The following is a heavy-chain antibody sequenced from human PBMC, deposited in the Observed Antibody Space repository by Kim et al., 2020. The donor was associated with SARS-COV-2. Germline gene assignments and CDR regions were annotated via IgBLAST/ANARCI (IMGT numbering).Heavy chain of an antibody. CDR1: GFTFSDYY. Sequence: GGSLRLSCAASGFTFSDYYMSWIRQAPGKGLEWVSYISSSGSTIYYADSVKGRFTISRDNAKNSLYLQMNSLRAEDTAVYYCRLEPPPNWFDPWGQGTLVTVSS. CDR2: ISSSGSTI. D-gene: IGHD1-1*01. CDR3: RLEPPPNWFDP. V-gene: IGHV3-11*01. J-gene: IGHJ5*02.